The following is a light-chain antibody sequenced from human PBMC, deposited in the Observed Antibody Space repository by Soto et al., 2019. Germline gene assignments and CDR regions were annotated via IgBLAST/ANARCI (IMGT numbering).Light chain of an antibody. CDR1: ESIGDY. V-gene: IGKV3-20*01. CDR3: QQYVTSPSIT. CDR2: AAS. J-gene: IGKJ5*01. Sequence: IVFTQSPVSLSLSPVDIATLSCWSSESIGDYLAWYQQRPGQAPRLLIYAASRRASGTPHRFSGSGSERAFTLAISGLEPADFGVYYCQQYVTSPSITFGQGTRLEIK.